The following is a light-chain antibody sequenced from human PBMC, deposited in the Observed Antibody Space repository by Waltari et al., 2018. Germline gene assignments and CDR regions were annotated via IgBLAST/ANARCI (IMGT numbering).Light chain of an antibody. Sequence: QVVLTQSTSASASLGASVKLTCTLSSGHSSYAIAWHQQQPDKGPRYLMKVSSAGSHQKGDGIPDRFSGSSSGTERYLTSSSVQSEDEADYYCQTWDTGTHVVFGGGTKLTVL. V-gene: IGLV4-69*01. CDR1: SGHSSYA. CDR3: QTWDTGTHVV. CDR2: VSSAGSH. J-gene: IGLJ2*01.